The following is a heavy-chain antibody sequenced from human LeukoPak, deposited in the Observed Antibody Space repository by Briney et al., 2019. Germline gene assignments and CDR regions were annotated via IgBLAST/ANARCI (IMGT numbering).Heavy chain of an antibody. CDR3: ARWQPGFDP. V-gene: IGHV3-7*01. D-gene: IGHD6-13*01. CDR1: GFTFSNYW. J-gene: IGHJ5*02. Sequence: PGGSLRLSCAASGFTFSNYWMSWVRQAPGKGLEWVANIKQDGSEKYYVDSVEGRFAISRDNAQNSLYLQMNSVRVEDTAMYYCARWQPGFDPWGQGTLVTVSS. CDR2: IKQDGSEK.